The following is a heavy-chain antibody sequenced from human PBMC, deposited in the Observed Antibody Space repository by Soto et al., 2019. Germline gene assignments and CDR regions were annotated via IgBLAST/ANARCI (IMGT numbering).Heavy chain of an antibody. CDR1: GGTFSSYA. CDR2: IIPIFGTA. J-gene: IGHJ5*02. D-gene: IGHD2-2*02. CDR3: AREDIVVVPAAISTAIQPSLRFDP. Sequence: SVKVSCKASGGTFSSYAISWVRQAPGQGLEWMGGIIPIFGTANYAQKFQGRVTITADESTSTAYMELSSLRSEDTAVYYCAREDIVVVPAAISTAIQPSLRFDPWGQGTLVTVSS. V-gene: IGHV1-69*13.